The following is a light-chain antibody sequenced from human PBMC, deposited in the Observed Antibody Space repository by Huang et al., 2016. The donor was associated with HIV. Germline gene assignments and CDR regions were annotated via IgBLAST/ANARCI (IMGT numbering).Light chain of an antibody. CDR3: QHRASWPLT. J-gene: IGKJ4*01. CDR2: DTS. CDR1: QSVINY. V-gene: IGKV3-11*01. Sequence: EIVLTQSPATLSLSPGERATLPCRASQSVINYLGWYQQKPGQAPRLLIYDTSNRATGVPARFSGSGSGTDFTLTISSLEPEDFAVYYCQHRASWPLTFGGGTKVEIK.